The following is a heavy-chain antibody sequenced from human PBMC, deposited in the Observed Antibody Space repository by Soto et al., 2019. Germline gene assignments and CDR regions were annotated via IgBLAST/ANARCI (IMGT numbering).Heavy chain of an antibody. V-gene: IGHV1-46*01. CDR3: ARSLMVYAIVT. J-gene: IGHJ5*02. D-gene: IGHD2-8*01. CDR2: INPSGGST. CDR1: GYTFTSYY. Sequence: ASVKVSCKASGYTFTSYYMHWVRQAPGQGLEWMGIINPSGGSTSYAQKFQGRVTMTRDTSTSTVYMELSSLRPEDTAVYYCARSLMVYAIVTWGQGTLVTVSS.